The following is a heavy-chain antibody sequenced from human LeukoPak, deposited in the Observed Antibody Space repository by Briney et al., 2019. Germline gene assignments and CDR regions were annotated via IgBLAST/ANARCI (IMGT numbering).Heavy chain of an antibody. J-gene: IGHJ5*02. CDR2: IDKKDNLYAT. CDR1: RFTLSGSA. V-gene: IGHV3-73*01. Sequence: GGSLRLSCAASRFTLSGSAVHCVRQSSGKGLEWVGHIDKKDNLYATAYAESVKGRFTNSRDDSKDTAFLHMDSLKTEDTALYYCTRDRGTYNWFDPWGEGTQVTVSS. D-gene: IGHD2-15*01. CDR3: TRDRGTYNWFDP.